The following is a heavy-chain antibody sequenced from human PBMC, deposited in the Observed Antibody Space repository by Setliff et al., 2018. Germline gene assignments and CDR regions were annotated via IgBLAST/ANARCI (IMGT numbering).Heavy chain of an antibody. V-gene: IGHV4-39*07. CDR3: ARRATYYNFWSGYYDY. CDR2: IYYSGST. J-gene: IGHJ4*02. D-gene: IGHD3-3*01. Sequence: KTSETLSLTCTVSGGSISSSSYYWGWIRQPPGKGLDWIGSIYYSGSTYYNPSLKSRVTISVDTSKNQFSLKLSSVTAADTAVYYCARRATYYNFWSGYYDYWGQGTLVTVSS. CDR1: GGSISSSSYY.